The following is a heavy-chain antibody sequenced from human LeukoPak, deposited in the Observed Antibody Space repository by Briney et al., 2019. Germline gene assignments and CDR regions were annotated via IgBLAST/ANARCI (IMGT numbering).Heavy chain of an antibody. Sequence: PSETLSLTCTVSGGSISSYYWSWIRQPPGKGLEWIGYIYYSGSTNYNPSLKSRVTISVDTSKNQFSLKLSSVTAADTAVYYCARGPGVWFGEESNWFDPWGQGTLVTVSS. CDR1: GGSISSYY. D-gene: IGHD3-10*01. CDR3: ARGPGVWFGEESNWFDP. CDR2: IYYSGST. J-gene: IGHJ5*02. V-gene: IGHV4-59*12.